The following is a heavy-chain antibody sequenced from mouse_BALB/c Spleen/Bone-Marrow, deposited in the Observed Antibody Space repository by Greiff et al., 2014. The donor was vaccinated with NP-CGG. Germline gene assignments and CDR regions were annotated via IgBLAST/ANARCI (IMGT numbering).Heavy chain of an antibody. J-gene: IGHJ1*01. V-gene: IGHV7-3*02. CDR1: GFTFTDYY. CDR2: IRNKANGYTT. D-gene: IGHD2-1*01. CDR3: ARDKNYGSYWYFDV. Sequence: EVHLVESGGGLVRPGGSLRLSRATSGFTFTDYYMSWVRQPPGKALEWLGFIRNKANGYTTEYSASVKGRFTISRDNSQSILYLQMNTLRAEDSATYYCARDKNYGSYWYFDVWGAGTTVTVSS.